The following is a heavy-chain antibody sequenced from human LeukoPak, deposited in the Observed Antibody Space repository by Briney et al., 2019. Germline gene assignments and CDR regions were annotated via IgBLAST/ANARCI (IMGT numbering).Heavy chain of an antibody. V-gene: IGHV1-2*02. J-gene: IGHJ3*02. D-gene: IGHD3-16*01. CDR2: IIPNSGDT. Sequence: ASVKVSCKASGYPFTGYYVHWVRQAPGQGLEWMGWIIPNSGDTKFAQKFQGRVTMTRDTSISTAYMELSRLRSDDTAVYYCARGVMLAARGTFDIWGQGTMVTVSS. CDR1: GYPFTGYY. CDR3: ARGVMLAARGTFDI.